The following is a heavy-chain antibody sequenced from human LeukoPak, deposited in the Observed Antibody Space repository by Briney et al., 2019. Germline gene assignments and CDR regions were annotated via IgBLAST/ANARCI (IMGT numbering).Heavy chain of an antibody. Sequence: GGSLRLSCEASGFTFSSYAMSWVRQAPGKELAWVSVISSSADSTYYADSVKGRFTISRDNSKNTLYLQMNNLRAEDTAVYYCAKPLEKYTYGGNFDYWGQGILVTVSS. D-gene: IGHD4-23*01. CDR2: ISSSADST. J-gene: IGHJ4*02. CDR1: GFTFSSYA. V-gene: IGHV3-23*01. CDR3: AKPLEKYTYGGNFDY.